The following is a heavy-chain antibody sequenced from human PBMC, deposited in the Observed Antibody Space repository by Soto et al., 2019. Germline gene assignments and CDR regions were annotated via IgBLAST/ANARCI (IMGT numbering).Heavy chain of an antibody. Sequence: ASVKVSCKASGYTFTGYYMHWVRQAPGQGLEWMEWINPNSGGTNYAQKFQGRVTMTRDTSISTVYMELSRLRSDDTAVYYCARVVPQYSGSYGPDYWGQGTLVTVYS. J-gene: IGHJ4*02. CDR2: INPNSGGT. D-gene: IGHD1-26*01. CDR1: GYTFTGYY. V-gene: IGHV1-2*02. CDR3: ARVVPQYSGSYGPDY.